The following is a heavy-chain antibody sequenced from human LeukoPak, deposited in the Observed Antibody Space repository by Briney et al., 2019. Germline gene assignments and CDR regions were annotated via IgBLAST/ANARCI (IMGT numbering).Heavy chain of an antibody. CDR3: AKDAYSSGWYLTSSYFDY. CDR1: GLIFGSYA. CDR2: ISGSGETT. Sequence: GGSLRLSCGVSGLIFGSYAMNWVRQAPGKGLEWVSSISGSGETTYYADSVKGRFTISRDNSKNTLYLQMNSLRADDTAVYYCAKDAYSSGWYLTSSYFDYWGQGTLVTVSS. V-gene: IGHV3-23*01. D-gene: IGHD6-19*01. J-gene: IGHJ4*02.